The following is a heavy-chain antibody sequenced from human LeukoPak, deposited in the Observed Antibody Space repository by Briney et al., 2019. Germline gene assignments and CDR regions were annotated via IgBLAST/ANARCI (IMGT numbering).Heavy chain of an antibody. J-gene: IGHJ4*02. CDR1: GFTFSAYG. V-gene: IGHV3-21*01. CDR3: ARDASRGSLSDY. Sequence: GGSLRLSCAASGFTFSAYGMNWGRQAPGKGLEWISSISSSGRNIFYADSVTGRFTISRDNANNSLYLQMNSLRAEDTAVYYCARDASRGSLSDYWGQGNLVTVSS. CDR2: ISSSGRNI.